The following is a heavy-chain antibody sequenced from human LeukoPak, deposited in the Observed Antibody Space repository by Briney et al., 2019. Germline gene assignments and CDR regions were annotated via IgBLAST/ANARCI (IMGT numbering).Heavy chain of an antibody. V-gene: IGHV3-21*01. D-gene: IGHD6-13*01. Sequence: GGSLRLSCAASGFTFSSYSMNWVRQAPGKGLEWVSSISSSSSYIYYADSVKGRFTISRDNAKNSLYLQMNSLRAEDTAVYYCARDHPPISVAAAGYNWFDPWGQGTLVTVSS. CDR1: GFTFSSYS. CDR3: ARDHPPISVAAAGYNWFDP. J-gene: IGHJ5*02. CDR2: ISSSSSYI.